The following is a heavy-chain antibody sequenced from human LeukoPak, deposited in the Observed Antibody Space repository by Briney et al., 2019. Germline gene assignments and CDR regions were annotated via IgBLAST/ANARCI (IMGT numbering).Heavy chain of an antibody. J-gene: IGHJ2*01. CDR3: AIATVTTIYFYFDL. V-gene: IGHV4-59*08. CDR1: GGSISSYY. D-gene: IGHD4-17*01. Sequence: PSETLSLTCTVSGGSISSYYWSWIRQPPGKGVEWIGYIYYSGSTNNNPSLKSRVTISIDTSKNQFSLKMNSVTATDTAAYYCAIATVTTIYFYFDLWGRGTLVTVSS. CDR2: IYYSGST.